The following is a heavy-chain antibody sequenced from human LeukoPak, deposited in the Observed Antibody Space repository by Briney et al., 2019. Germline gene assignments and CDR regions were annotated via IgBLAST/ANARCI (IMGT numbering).Heavy chain of an antibody. Sequence: SETLSLTCTVSGVSIDSSTYYWGWIRQPPGQGLEWIGSIYYSGSTYYNPSLKSRATISVDPSKNQFSLRLSSMTAADTSVYYCARQAYCSSTSCYKLDQWGQGTLVTVSS. CDR1: GVSIDSSTYY. CDR2: IYYSGST. J-gene: IGHJ4*02. CDR3: ARQAYCSSTSCYKLDQ. D-gene: IGHD2-2*02. V-gene: IGHV4-39*01.